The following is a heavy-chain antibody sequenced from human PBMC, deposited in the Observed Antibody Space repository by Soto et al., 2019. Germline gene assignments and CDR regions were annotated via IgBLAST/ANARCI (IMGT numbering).Heavy chain of an antibody. CDR1: GFTFSSYA. D-gene: IGHD4-4*01. Sequence: QVQLVESGGGVVQPGRSLRLSCAASGFTFSSYAMHWVRQAPGKGLEWVAVISYDGSNKYYADSVKGRFTISRDNSKNPLYLQMNSLRAEDTAVYYCARGGHAVTDHFDYWGQGTLVTVSS. J-gene: IGHJ4*02. CDR3: ARGGHAVTDHFDY. CDR2: ISYDGSNK. V-gene: IGHV3-30-3*01.